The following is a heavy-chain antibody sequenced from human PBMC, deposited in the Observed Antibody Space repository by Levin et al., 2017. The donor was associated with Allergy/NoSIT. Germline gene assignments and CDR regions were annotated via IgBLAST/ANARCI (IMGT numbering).Heavy chain of an antibody. V-gene: IGHV1-8*01. D-gene: IGHD6-6*01. Sequence: ASVKVSCKASGYTFTGYDINWVRQAPGQGLEWMGWMHPNSGNRGFAQKFQGRVTMARNTSINTAYMELSSLRCEDTAVYYCARDGLDGLDVWGQGTTVTVS. J-gene: IGHJ6*02. CDR3: ARDGLDGLDV. CDR1: GYTFTGYD. CDR2: MHPNSGNR.